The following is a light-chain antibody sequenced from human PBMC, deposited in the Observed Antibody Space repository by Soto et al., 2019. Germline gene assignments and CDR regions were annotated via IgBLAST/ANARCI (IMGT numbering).Light chain of an antibody. V-gene: IGKV3-20*01. CDR1: QSVSNNY. J-gene: IGKJ4*01. CDR3: QQFSSYPLT. Sequence: LNKSPRTWSLCQGERATLSCRASQSVSNNYLAGYQQKPGQAPRVLIYDASSRATGIPDRFSGGGSGTDFTLTISRLEPEDVAVYYCQQFSSYPLTFGGGTKVDI. CDR2: DAS.